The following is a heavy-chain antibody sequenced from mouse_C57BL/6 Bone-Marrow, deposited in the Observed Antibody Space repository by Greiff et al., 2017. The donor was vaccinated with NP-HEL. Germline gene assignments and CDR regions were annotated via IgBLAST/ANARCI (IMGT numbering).Heavy chain of an antibody. CDR2: IYPRSGNT. Sequence: QVQLQQSGAELARPGASVKLSCKASGYTFTSYGISWVKQRPGQGLEWIGEIYPRSGNTYYNEKFKGKATLTADKSSSTAYMELRSLTSEDSAVYFCARGLLFFYCDYWGQGTTLTVSS. CDR1: GYTFTSYG. CDR3: ARGLLFFYCDY. D-gene: IGHD6-1*01. V-gene: IGHV1-81*01. J-gene: IGHJ2*01.